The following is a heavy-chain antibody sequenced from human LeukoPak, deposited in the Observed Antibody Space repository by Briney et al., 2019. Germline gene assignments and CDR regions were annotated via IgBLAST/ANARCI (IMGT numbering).Heavy chain of an antibody. D-gene: IGHD2-2*01. CDR2: INHSGST. CDR3: ARGGFIRVVPAANTGGIAARPIYGMDV. Sequence: KASETLSLTCAVYGGSFSGFYWSWIRQPPGKGLEGIGEINHSGSTNYNPSLKSRVTISVDTSKNQFSLKLSSVTAADTAVYYCARGGFIRVVPAANTGGIAARPIYGMDVWGQGTTVTVSS. CDR1: GGSFSGFY. V-gene: IGHV4-34*01. J-gene: IGHJ6*02.